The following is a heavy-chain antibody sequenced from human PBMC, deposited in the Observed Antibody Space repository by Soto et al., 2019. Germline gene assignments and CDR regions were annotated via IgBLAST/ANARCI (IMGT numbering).Heavy chain of an antibody. V-gene: IGHV1-69*02. J-gene: IGHJ6*01. CDR3: ARAPAYRSGSQIDDSMEV. Sequence: QVQLVQSGAEVKKPGSSVKVSCKASGGTFSSSTISWVRQAPGQGLEWMGRVIPILNMANYAQKFQGRVTITEDKSKNTAYMILGSLRSEDAAVYYCARAPAYRSGSQIDDSMEVWGQGTTVTVSS. CDR2: VIPILNMA. D-gene: IGHD6-19*01. CDR1: GGTFSSST.